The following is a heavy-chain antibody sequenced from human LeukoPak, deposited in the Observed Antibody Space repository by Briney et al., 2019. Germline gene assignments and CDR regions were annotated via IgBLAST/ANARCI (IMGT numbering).Heavy chain of an antibody. V-gene: IGHV4-39*07. CDR1: GGSISSNTYY. D-gene: IGHD1-14*01. Sequence: SETLSLTCTVSGGSISSNTYYWGWIRQPPGKGLEWIGNIYYSGSTYYNPSLKSRVTISVDTSKNQFSLKLSSVTAADTAVYYCARDNRDALSLDYWGQGALVTVSS. J-gene: IGHJ4*02. CDR2: IYYSGST. CDR3: ARDNRDALSLDY.